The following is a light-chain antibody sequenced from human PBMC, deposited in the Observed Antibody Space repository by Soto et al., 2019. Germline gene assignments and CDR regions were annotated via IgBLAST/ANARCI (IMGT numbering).Light chain of an antibody. CDR2: RNS. Sequence: QSVLTQPPSASGTPGQRVTISCSGSSSNIRSNYVYWYQQLPGTAPKLLIYRNSQRPSGVPHRFSGSRSDTSASLAISGLQSQDDADYYCAAWDDTFRAYVCASGTKVTV. J-gene: IGLJ1*01. CDR3: AAWDDTFRAYV. CDR1: SSNIRSNY. V-gene: IGLV1-47*01.